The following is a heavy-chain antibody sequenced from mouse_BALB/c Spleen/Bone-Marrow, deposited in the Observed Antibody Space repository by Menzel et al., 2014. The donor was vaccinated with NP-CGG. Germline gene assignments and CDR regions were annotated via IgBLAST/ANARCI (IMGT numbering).Heavy chain of an antibody. V-gene: IGHV1-4*01. Sequence: QVTLKVCGAELARPGASVKMSCKASGYTFTNYTMQWIRQRPGQGLEWIGYIVPSSDYTNYNQNFKDKATLTADKSSSTAYMQLNSLTSEDFAVYYSAREARTGAWFAYWGQGTLVTVSA. D-gene: IGHD4-1*01. CDR2: IVPSSDYT. J-gene: IGHJ3*01. CDR1: GYTFTNYT. CDR3: AREARTGAWFAY.